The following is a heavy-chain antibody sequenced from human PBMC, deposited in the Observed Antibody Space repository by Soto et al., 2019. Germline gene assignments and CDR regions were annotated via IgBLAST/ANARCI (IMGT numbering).Heavy chain of an antibody. CDR3: AKEKDTAIASYYFYGMDV. V-gene: IGHV3-30*18. CDR1: GFIFSNYG. J-gene: IGHJ6*02. D-gene: IGHD2-15*01. CDR2: ISYDGRIK. Sequence: QMQLVESGGGVVQPGRSLRVSCEASGFIFSNYGMHWVRQAPGKGLVWVAVISYDGRIKYHADSVRGRFTISRDNAKHTLNLQKTGLRGEDTAGYYCAKEKDTAIASYYFYGMDVWGQGTTVTVSS.